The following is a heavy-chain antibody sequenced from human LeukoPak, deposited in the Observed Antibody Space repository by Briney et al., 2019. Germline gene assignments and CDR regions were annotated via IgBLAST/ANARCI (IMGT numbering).Heavy chain of an antibody. CDR1: GGSISSGGYS. J-gene: IGHJ5*02. CDR3: ARHSTTMTTGWFDP. D-gene: IGHD4-17*01. CDR2: IYHSGST. V-gene: IGHV4-30-2*01. Sequence: SETLSLTCAVSGGSISSGGYSWSWIRQPPGKGLEWIGYIYHSGSTYYNPSLKSRVTISVDRSKNQFSLKLSPVTAADTAVYYCARHSTTMTTGWFDPWGQGTLVTVSS.